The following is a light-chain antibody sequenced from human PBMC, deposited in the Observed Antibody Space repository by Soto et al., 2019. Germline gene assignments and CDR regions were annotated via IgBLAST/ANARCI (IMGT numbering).Light chain of an antibody. V-gene: IGKV1-5*03. CDR2: SAS. CDR3: QQYNNWPPWT. Sequence: DIQMTQSPSTLSASVGDRVTITCRASEDIRTWLAWYQQKPGKAPKLLIYSASSLETGVPARFSGSGSGTEFTLTISSLQSEDFAVYYCQQYNNWPPWTFGQGTKVDIK. CDR1: EDIRTW. J-gene: IGKJ1*01.